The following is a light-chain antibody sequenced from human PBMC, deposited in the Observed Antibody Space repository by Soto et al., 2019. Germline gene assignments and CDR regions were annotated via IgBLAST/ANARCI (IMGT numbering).Light chain of an antibody. J-gene: IGLJ3*02. CDR2: DVS. Sequence: QSALTQPRSVSGSPGQPVTISCTGTSSDVGGYNYVSWYQQHPGKAPKLMIYDVSKRPSGVPDRFSGSKSGNTASLTISGLQAEDEADYYCCSYAGSYTFWVFGGGTQLTVL. CDR3: CSYAGSYTFWV. CDR1: SSDVGGYNY. V-gene: IGLV2-11*01.